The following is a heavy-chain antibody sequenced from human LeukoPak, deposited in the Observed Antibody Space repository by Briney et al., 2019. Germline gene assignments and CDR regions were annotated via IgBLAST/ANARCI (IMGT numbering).Heavy chain of an antibody. Sequence: AGGSLRLSCAASGFTFSSYGMHWVRQAPGKGLEWVAFIRYDGSNNYYADSVKGRFTISRDNSKNTLYLQMNSLRAEDTAVYYCAKGGLSSSWYFDLWGRGTLVTVSS. CDR2: IRYDGSNN. V-gene: IGHV3-30*02. D-gene: IGHD6-13*01. J-gene: IGHJ2*01. CDR3: AKGGLSSSWYFDL. CDR1: GFTFSSYG.